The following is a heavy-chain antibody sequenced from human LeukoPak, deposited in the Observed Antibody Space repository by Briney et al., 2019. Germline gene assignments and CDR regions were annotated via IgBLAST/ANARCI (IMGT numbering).Heavy chain of an antibody. CDR3: AKDDGYYDSSGYPGYFDY. D-gene: IGHD3-22*01. V-gene: IGHV3-30*18. CDR1: GFTFSSYG. J-gene: IGHJ4*02. CDR2: ISYDGSNK. Sequence: GGSLRLSCAASGFTFSSYGMHWVRQAPGKGLEGVAVISYDGSNKYYADSVKGRFTISRDNSKNTLYLQMNSLRAEDTAVYYCAKDDGYYDSSGYPGYFDYWGQGTLVTVSS.